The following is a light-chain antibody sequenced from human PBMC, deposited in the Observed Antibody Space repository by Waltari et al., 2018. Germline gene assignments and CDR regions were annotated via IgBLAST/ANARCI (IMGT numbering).Light chain of an antibody. Sequence: QSVLTQPPSASETPGQRVTISCSGSNSNLGSNYLYWYQQLPGKAPKPLIYRNNQRPSGVPDRFSASKSGTSASLAIDGLRSEDEAVYYCASWDDSHYVFGPGTQVTVL. J-gene: IGLJ1*01. CDR3: ASWDDSHYV. V-gene: IGLV1-47*01. CDR2: RNN. CDR1: NSNLGSNY.